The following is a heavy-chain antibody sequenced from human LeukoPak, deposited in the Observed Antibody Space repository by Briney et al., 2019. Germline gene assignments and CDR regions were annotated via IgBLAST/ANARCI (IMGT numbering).Heavy chain of an antibody. Sequence: GGSLRLSCAASGFSFSGYAMNLVRQAPGKGLEWISHISSTYAIYYGDSVKGRFTVSRDNAKNSLYLQMNSLGAEDTAVYYCARDDNWAFDHWGQGTLVTVSS. CDR1: GFSFSGYA. CDR3: ARDDNWAFDH. CDR2: ISSTYAI. V-gene: IGHV3-69-1*01. J-gene: IGHJ4*02. D-gene: IGHD1-1*01.